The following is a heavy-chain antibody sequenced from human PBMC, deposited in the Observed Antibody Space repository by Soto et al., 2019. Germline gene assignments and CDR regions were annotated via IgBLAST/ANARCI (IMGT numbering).Heavy chain of an antibody. J-gene: IGHJ6*02. CDR1: GFTFSSYS. CDR2: ISFDGTNK. V-gene: IGHV3-30-3*01. Sequence: GGSLRLSCAASGFTFSSYSMHWVRQAPGKGLEWVGVISFDGTNKYYTDSVKGRFTISRDNSENTLSLQMNSLRAEDTALYYCARDRAPMALMYYYYGVDVWGQGTTVTVSS. D-gene: IGHD3-10*01. CDR3: ARDRAPMALMYYYYGVDV.